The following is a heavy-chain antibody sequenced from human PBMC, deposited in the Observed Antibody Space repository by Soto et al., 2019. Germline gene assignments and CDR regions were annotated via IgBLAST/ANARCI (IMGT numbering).Heavy chain of an antibody. CDR2: TYYRSKWYN. D-gene: IGHD1-26*01. J-gene: IGHJ4*02. CDR3: ARGEQYSGRIFDY. CDR1: GDSVSSDSAA. V-gene: IGHV6-1*01. Sequence: QTLSLTFGSSGDSVSSDSAALNWLRQSPSRGLEWLGRTYYRSKWYNDYAVSVESRITINPDTSKNHFSLQLNFVTPEDTAVYFCARGEQYSGRIFDYWGQGTLVTVSS.